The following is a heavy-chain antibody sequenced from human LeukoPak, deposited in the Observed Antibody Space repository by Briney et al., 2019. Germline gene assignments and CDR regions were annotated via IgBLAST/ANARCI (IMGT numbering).Heavy chain of an antibody. CDR2: LYTSGST. J-gene: IGHJ3*02. CDR3: ASDRDGYNYDMFGGAFDI. Sequence: SETLSLTCTVSGGSISSYYWSWIRQPAGKGLEWIGRLYTSGSTNYNPSLKSRVTMSVDTSKNQFSLKLTSVTAADTAVYYCASDRDGYNYDMFGGAFDIWGQGTMVTVSS. CDR1: GGSISSYY. V-gene: IGHV4-4*07. D-gene: IGHD5-24*01.